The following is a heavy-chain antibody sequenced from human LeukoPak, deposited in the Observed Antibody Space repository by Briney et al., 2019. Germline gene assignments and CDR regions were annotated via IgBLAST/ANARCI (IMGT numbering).Heavy chain of an antibody. CDR2: INHSGST. J-gene: IGHJ6*03. CDR3: ARGRHCSSTSCYYYYYMDV. CDR1: GGSFSGYY. Sequence: PSETLSLTCAVYGGSFSGYYWSWIRQPPGKGLEWIGEINHSGSTNYNPSLKSRVTISVDTSKNQFSLKLSSVTAADTAVYYCARGRHCSSTSCYYYYYMDVRGKGTTVTVSS. D-gene: IGHD2-2*01. V-gene: IGHV4-34*01.